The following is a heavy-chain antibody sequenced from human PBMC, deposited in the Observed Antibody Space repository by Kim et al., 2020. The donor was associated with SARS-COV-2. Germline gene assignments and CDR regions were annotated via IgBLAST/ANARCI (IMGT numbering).Heavy chain of an antibody. CDR3: AREVAADFDY. D-gene: IGHD6-13*01. Sequence: GGSLRLSCAASGFTFSSYSMNWVRQAPGKGLEWVSYISSSSTIYYADSVKGRFTISRDNAKNSLYLQMNSLRAEDTAVYYCAREVAADFDYWGQGTLVTVSS. J-gene: IGHJ4*02. V-gene: IGHV3-48*04. CDR2: ISSSSTI. CDR1: GFTFSSYS.